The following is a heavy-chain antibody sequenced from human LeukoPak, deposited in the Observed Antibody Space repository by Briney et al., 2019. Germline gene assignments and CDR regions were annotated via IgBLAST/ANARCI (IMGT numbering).Heavy chain of an antibody. D-gene: IGHD3-10*01. CDR2: IRHDGNDK. J-gene: IGHJ5*02. V-gene: IGHV3-30*02. CDR1: GFAFSTYW. CDR3: AKDQGVMVRGVINH. Sequence: GGSLRLSCAASGFAFSTYWMHWVRQAPGKGLEWVALIRHDGNDKYYAETVKGRFTISRDNSKNTLYLQMNSLRAEDTAVYYCAKDQGVMVRGVINHWGQGTLVTVSS.